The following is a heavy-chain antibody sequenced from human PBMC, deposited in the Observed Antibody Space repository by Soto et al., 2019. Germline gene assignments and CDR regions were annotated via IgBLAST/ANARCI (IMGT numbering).Heavy chain of an antibody. J-gene: IGHJ4*02. CDR2: ISYDGSNK. CDR3: ANARSVRGTCDY. D-gene: IGHD3-10*01. Sequence: QVQLVESGGGVVQPGRSLRLSCAASGFTFSSYSMHWVRQAPGKGLEWVAVISYDGSNKYYADSVKGRFTISRDNSKNTLYLQMNSLRAEDTAVYYCANARSVRGTCDYWGQGTLVTVSS. V-gene: IGHV3-30*18. CDR1: GFTFSSYS.